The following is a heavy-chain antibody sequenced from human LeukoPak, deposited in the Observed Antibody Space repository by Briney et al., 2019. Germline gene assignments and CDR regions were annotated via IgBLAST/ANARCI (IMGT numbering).Heavy chain of an antibody. D-gene: IGHD6-13*01. J-gene: IGHJ4*02. CDR2: IYYSGST. CDR1: GVSISSYY. Sequence: PSETLSLTCTVSGVSISSYYWSWIRQPPGKGLEWIGYIYYSGSTNYNPSLKSRVTISVDTSKNQFSLKLSSVTAADTAVYYCARSGGSSWYPFGYWGQGTLVTVSS. CDR3: ARSGGSSWYPFGY. V-gene: IGHV4-59*01.